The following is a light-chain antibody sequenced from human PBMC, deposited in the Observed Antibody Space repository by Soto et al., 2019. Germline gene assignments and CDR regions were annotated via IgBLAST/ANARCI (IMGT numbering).Light chain of an antibody. J-gene: IGKJ1*01. CDR1: QKMSAW. V-gene: IGKV1-5*01. CDR2: DAS. Sequence: DIQMTQSPTTLSASVGDRVIINCRASQKMSAWLAWYQQKPGKAPTLLIYDASSLENGVPSRFSGSGSGTDFTLTISSLQPNDFATYYCQQYDTYPWTFGQGTKVDIK. CDR3: QQYDTYPWT.